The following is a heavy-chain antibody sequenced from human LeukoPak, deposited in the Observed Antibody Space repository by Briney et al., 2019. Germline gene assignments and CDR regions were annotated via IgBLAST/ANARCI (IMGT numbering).Heavy chain of an antibody. Sequence: ASVKVSCKASGGTFSSYAISWVRQAPGQGLEWMGGIIPIFGTANYAQKFKGRVTITTEESTSTAYMELSSLRSEDTAVYYCARLYYDILTEGNNWFDPWGQGTLVTVSS. D-gene: IGHD3-9*01. V-gene: IGHV1-69*05. J-gene: IGHJ5*02. CDR2: IIPIFGTA. CDR1: GGTFSSYA. CDR3: ARLYYDILTEGNNWFDP.